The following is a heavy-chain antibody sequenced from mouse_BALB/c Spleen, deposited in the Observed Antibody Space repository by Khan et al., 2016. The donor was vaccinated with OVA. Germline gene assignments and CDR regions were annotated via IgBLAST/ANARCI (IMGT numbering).Heavy chain of an antibody. CDR3: ARGCGFAY. CDR2: ISSGDTT. V-gene: IGHV5-6-5*01. J-gene: IGHJ3*01. Sequence: EVELVESGGGLVKPGGSLKLSCAASGFTFSNYGVSWVRQTPEKRLEWVASISSGDTTYYPDSVKGRFTISRDNARNIQYLQMSSLRSEDTAMDYCARGCGFAYWGQGTLVTVSA. CDR1: GFTFSNYG.